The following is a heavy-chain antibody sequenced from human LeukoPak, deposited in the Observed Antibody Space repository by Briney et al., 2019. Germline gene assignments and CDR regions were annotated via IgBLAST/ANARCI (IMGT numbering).Heavy chain of an antibody. Sequence: GGSLRLSCAASGFIFSSYAMNWVRQAPGKGLDWVSGISGSGDATFYADPVKGRFTISRDNSKSTLYLQMNSLRGDDTAVYYCAKYVTPPGTYYYGLDVWGQGTTVTVSS. CDR2: ISGSGDAT. CDR1: GFIFSSYA. V-gene: IGHV3-23*01. CDR3: AKYVTPPGTYYYGLDV. J-gene: IGHJ6*02. D-gene: IGHD6-13*01.